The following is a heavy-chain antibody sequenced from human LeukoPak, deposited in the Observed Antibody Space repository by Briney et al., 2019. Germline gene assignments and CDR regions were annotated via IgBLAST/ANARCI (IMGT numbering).Heavy chain of an antibody. D-gene: IGHD4-11*01. CDR1: GFTFSSYS. V-gene: IGHV3-21*01. CDR2: ISSSSSYI. CDR3: AKSAYSNYESINWFDP. J-gene: IGHJ5*02. Sequence: GGSLRLSCAASGFTFSSYSMNWVRQAPGKGLEWVSSISSSSSYIYYADSVKGRFTISRDNAKNSLYLQMNSLRAEDTAVYYCAKSAYSNYESINWFDPWGQGTLVTVSS.